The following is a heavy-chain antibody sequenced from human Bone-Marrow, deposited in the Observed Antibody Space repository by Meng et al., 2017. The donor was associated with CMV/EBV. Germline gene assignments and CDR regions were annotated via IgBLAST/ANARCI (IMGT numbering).Heavy chain of an antibody. CDR2: TTSSGRTG. CDR3: ASFGDSGSSLAF. D-gene: IGHD3-10*01. V-gene: IGHV3-48*03. CDR1: GFTFSSYA. J-gene: IGHJ4*02. Sequence: GESLKISCAASGFTFSSYAMHWVRQAPGKGLEWVSYTTSSGRTGYYADSVKGRFAISRDNAKKLLYLHMNNLRPEDTAVYYCASFGDSGSSLAFWGQGTLVTVSS.